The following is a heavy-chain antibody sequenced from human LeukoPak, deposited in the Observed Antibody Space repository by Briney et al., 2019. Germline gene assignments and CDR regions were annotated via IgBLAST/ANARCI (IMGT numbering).Heavy chain of an antibody. D-gene: IGHD5-18*01. CDR1: GGSITGDSYY. J-gene: IGHJ4*02. Sequence: PSQTLPLTCTVSGGSITGDSYYWTWIRQPAGKGLEWIGRIHTSGTTDYKPSLKSRVTISLDTSKTQFSLKLSSVTAADTAVYYCARGYTYGHGAMFDYWGQGTLVTVSP. V-gene: IGHV4-61*02. CDR3: ARGYTYGHGAMFDY. CDR2: IHTSGTT.